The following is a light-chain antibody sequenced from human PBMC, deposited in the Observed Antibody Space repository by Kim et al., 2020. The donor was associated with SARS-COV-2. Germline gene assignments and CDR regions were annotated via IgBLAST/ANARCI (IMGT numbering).Light chain of an antibody. CDR1: SGHSSYI. CDR2: LEGSGSY. J-gene: IGLJ3*02. V-gene: IGLV4-60*03. CDR3: ETWVSNTEV. Sequence: QPVLTQSSSASASLGSSVKLTCTLSSGHSSYIIAWHQQQPGKAPRYLMKLEGSGSYNKGSGVPDRFSGSSSGADRYLTITNLQSEDEADYYCETWVSNTEVFGGGTQLTVL.